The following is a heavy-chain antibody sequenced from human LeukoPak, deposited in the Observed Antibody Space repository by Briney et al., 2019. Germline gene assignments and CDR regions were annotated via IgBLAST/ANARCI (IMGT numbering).Heavy chain of an antibody. J-gene: IGHJ4*02. D-gene: IGHD6-6*01. Sequence: SETLSLTCAVYGGSFSGYYWSWIRQPPRKGLEWIGEINHSGSTNYNPSLKSRVTISVDTSKNQFSLKLSSVTAADTAVYYCASALYSSSSPFDYWGQGTLVTVSS. V-gene: IGHV4-34*01. CDR2: INHSGST. CDR1: GGSFSGYY. CDR3: ASALYSSSSPFDY.